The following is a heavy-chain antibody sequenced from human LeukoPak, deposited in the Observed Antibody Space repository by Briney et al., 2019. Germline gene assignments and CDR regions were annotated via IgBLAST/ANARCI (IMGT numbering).Heavy chain of an antibody. CDR2: ISSSGSTI. Sequence: GGSLRLSCAASGFTFSDYYMSWIRQAPGKGLEWVSYISSSGSTIYYADSVKGRFTISRDNAKNSLYLQMNSLRAEDTAVYYCARAIFRLYGLVAARWFDLWGRGTLVTVSS. J-gene: IGHJ2*01. D-gene: IGHD3-10*01. CDR3: ARAIFRLYGLVAARWFDL. CDR1: GFTFSDYY. V-gene: IGHV3-11*01.